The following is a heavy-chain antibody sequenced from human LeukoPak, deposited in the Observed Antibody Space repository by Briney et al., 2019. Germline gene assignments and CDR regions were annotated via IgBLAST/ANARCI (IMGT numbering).Heavy chain of an antibody. J-gene: IGHJ4*02. D-gene: IGHD2-2*01. V-gene: IGHV1-18*01. CDR1: GYTFTSYG. CDR2: ISAYKGNT. Sequence: ASVKVSCKASGYTFTSYGISWVRQAPGQGLEWMGWISAYKGNTNYAQKLQGRVTMTTDTSTSTAYMELRSLRSDDTAVYYCARDPGGVVVTAAEIDYWGQGTLVTVSS. CDR3: ARDPGGVVVTAAEIDY.